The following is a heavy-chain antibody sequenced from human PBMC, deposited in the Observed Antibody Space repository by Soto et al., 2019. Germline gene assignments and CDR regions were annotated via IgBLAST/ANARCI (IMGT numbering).Heavy chain of an antibody. CDR2: INPNSGGT. CDR3: AGARRGLAAAGTPYYYYGMDV. Sequence: VASVKVSCKASGYTFTGYYTHWVRQAPGQGLEWMGWINPNSGGTNYAQKFQGRVTMTRDTSISTAYMELSRLRSDDTAVYYCAGARRGLAAAGTPYYYYGMDVWGQGTTVTVSS. J-gene: IGHJ6*02. D-gene: IGHD6-13*01. CDR1: GYTFTGYY. V-gene: IGHV1-2*02.